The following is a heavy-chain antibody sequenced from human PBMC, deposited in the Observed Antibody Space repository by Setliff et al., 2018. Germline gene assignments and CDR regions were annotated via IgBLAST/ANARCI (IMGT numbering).Heavy chain of an antibody. D-gene: IGHD1-26*01. CDR2: ISLYDGHT. CDR1: GYNFKTYA. Sequence: ASVKVSCKASGYNFKTYAISWVRQAPGQGLEWMGFISLYDGHTNYAQNFQGRLTVTTDTSTSTAYMELSSLRFDDTAVYYCARVIGATFYYYYYYMDVWGKGTTVTVS. CDR3: ARVIGATFYYYYYYMDV. V-gene: IGHV1-18*01. J-gene: IGHJ6*03.